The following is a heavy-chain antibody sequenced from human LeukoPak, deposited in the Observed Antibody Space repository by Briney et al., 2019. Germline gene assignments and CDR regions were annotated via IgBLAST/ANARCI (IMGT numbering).Heavy chain of an antibody. CDR1: GGSISSRGYY. J-gene: IGHJ4*02. CDR2: IYYSGST. Sequence: SETLSLTCTVSGGSISSRGYYWSWIRQPPGKGLEWIGYIYYSGSTNYNPSLKSRVTISVDTSKNQFSLKLSSVTAADTAVYYCARGGGVAGTPYNPYDYWGQGTLVTVSS. V-gene: IGHV4-61*08. CDR3: ARGGGVAGTPYNPYDY. D-gene: IGHD6-19*01.